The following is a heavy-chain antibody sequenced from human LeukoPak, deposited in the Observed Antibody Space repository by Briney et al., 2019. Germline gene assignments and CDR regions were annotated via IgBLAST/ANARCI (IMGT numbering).Heavy chain of an antibody. CDR2: INPNSGGT. V-gene: IGHV1-2*02. CDR3: ATFNWNYEGVFYYFDY. J-gene: IGHJ4*02. CDR1: GYTFTGYY. D-gene: IGHD1-7*01. Sequence: GASVKVSCKASGYTFTGYYMHWVRQAPGQGLEWMGWINPNSGGTNYAQKFQGRVTMTRDTSISTAYMELSRLRSDDTAVYYCATFNWNYEGVFYYFDYWGQGTLVTVSS.